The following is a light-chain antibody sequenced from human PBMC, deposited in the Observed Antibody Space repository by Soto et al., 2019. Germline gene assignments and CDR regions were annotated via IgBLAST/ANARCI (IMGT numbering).Light chain of an antibody. CDR3: QQYYSTPYT. Sequence: DIVMTQSPDSLAVSLGERATMNCKSSQSVLYSSNNKNYLAWYQQKPGQPPNLLIYWASTRESGVPERFSGSGSGTDFTLTISSLQAEDVAIYYCQQYYSTPYTFGQGTKLEIK. V-gene: IGKV4-1*01. CDR1: QSVLYSSNNKNY. CDR2: WAS. J-gene: IGKJ2*01.